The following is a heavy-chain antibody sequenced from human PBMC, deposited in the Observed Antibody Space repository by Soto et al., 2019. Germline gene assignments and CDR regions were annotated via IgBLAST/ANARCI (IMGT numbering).Heavy chain of an antibody. CDR1: GFTFSNYA. J-gene: IGHJ4*02. D-gene: IGHD3-16*01. Sequence: EVQLLDSGGGLVQPGGSLRLSCAASGFTFSNYAMTRVRQGPGKGLEWVSGISGSGGRSYYADSVKGRFTTSRDNSKSTLYLQMNSLRAEDTAVYYCAKAYFVWSSEQPYYFDYWGQGTLVTVSS. CDR2: ISGSGGRS. CDR3: AKAYFVWSSEQPYYFDY. V-gene: IGHV3-23*01.